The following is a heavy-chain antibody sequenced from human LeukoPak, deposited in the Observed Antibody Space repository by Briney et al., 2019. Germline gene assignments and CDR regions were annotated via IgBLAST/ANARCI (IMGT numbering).Heavy chain of an antibody. CDR2: IYSGGST. D-gene: IGHD1-26*01. CDR3: ARDPYSGGYSAGLYFYYMDL. CDR1: EFSVGSNC. Sequence: GGSLRLSCAASEFSVGSNCMTWVRQAPGKGLEWVSLIYSGGSTYYADSVKGRFTISRDNSKNTLYLQMNSLRAEDTAVYYCARDPYSGGYSAGLYFYYMDLWGKGTTVTVSS. V-gene: IGHV3-66*01. J-gene: IGHJ6*03.